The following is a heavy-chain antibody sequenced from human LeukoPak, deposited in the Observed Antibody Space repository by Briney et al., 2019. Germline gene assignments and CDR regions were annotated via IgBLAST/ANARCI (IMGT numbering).Heavy chain of an antibody. V-gene: IGHV3-23*01. CDR2: INSGGST. J-gene: IGHJ3*02. Sequence: GGSLRLSCAASGFTFSTYAMSWVRQAPGKGLEWVSAINSGGSTYYADSLKGRFTISRDNSKNKLYLQINSLRADDTAVYYCAKDWPSEWQQLPDYDAFDIWGQGTMVTVSS. CDR1: GFTFSTYA. D-gene: IGHD6-13*01. CDR3: AKDWPSEWQQLPDYDAFDI.